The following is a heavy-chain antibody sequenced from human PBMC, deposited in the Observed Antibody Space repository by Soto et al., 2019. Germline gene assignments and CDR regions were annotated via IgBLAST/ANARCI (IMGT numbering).Heavy chain of an antibody. J-gene: IGHJ5*02. V-gene: IGHV4-34*01. CDR1: GGSFSGYY. Sequence: QVQLQQWGAGLLKPSETLSLTCAVYGGSFSGYYWNWIRQPPGKGLEWIGEIDHSGYTNYNPSLKSRVPISVATAKNQFSLGLPSVTAAATAVYYCARVRNGVDPWGQGTLVTVSS. D-gene: IGHD3-3*01. CDR3: ARVRNGVDP. CDR2: IDHSGYT.